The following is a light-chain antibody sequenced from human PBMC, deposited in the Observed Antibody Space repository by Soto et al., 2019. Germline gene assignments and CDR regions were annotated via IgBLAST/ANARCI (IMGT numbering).Light chain of an antibody. CDR3: QQYNNLPFT. J-gene: IGKJ3*01. V-gene: IGKV3-15*01. CDR1: QSVSSN. Sequence: EIVMTQYPATLSVSPGERATLSCRASQSVSSNLAWYQQKPGQAPRLLIYGASTRATGIPARFSGSGSGTEFTLTISSLQSEDFAVYYCQQYNNLPFTFGPGTKVDIK. CDR2: GAS.